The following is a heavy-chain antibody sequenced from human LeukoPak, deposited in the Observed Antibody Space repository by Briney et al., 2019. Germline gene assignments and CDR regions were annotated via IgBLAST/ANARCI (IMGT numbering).Heavy chain of an antibody. CDR1: GFTFSSYG. D-gene: IGHD6-13*01. CDR3: AKVGIAAAGTPLDY. J-gene: IGHJ4*02. CDR2: ISYDGSNK. V-gene: IGHV3-30*18. Sequence: GRSLRLSCAASGFTFSSYGMHWVRQAPGKGLEWVAVISYDGSNKYYADSVKGRFTISRDNSKNTLYLQMNSLRAEDTAVYYCAKVGIAAAGTPLDYWGQGTLVTASS.